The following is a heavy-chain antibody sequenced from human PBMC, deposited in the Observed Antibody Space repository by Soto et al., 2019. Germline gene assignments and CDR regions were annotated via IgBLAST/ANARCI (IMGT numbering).Heavy chain of an antibody. CDR3: ARHATYYYDSSGHYHFDY. V-gene: IGHV1-69*06. Sequence: SVKVSCKASGGTFSSYAISWVRQAPGQGLEWMGGIIPIFGTANYAQKFQGRVTITADKSTSTAYMELSSLRSEDTAVYYCARHATYYYDSSGHYHFDYWGQGTLVTVSS. D-gene: IGHD3-22*01. CDR2: IIPIFGTA. J-gene: IGHJ4*02. CDR1: GGTFSSYA.